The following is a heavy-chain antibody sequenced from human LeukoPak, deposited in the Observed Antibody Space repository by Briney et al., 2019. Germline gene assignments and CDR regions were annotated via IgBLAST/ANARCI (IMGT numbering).Heavy chain of an antibody. V-gene: IGHV4-34*01. CDR3: RRLAIYWAGGSGSNDAFDI. Sequence: KPSETLSLTCAVYGGSFSGYYWSWIRQPPGKGLEWIGEINHSGSTNYNPSLKSRVTISVDTSKNQFSLKLSSVTAADTAAYYCRRLAIYWAGGSGSNDAFDIWGQGTVVTVSS. D-gene: IGHD3-10*01. CDR2: INHSGST. J-gene: IGHJ3*02. CDR1: GGSFSGYY.